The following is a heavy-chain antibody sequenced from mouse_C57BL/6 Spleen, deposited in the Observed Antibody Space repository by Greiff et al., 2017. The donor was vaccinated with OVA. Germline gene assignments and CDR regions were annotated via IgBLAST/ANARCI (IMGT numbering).Heavy chain of an antibody. J-gene: IGHJ2*01. CDR2: IYPGAGDT. CDR1: GYAFSSSW. CDR3: ARSHPDYFDY. Sequence: VQLQQSGPELVKPGASVKISCKASGYAFSSSWLNWVKQRPGKGLEWIGRIYPGAGDTNYNGKFKGKATLTAEKSSSTAYMQLSSLTSEDSAVYFCARSHPDYFDYWGQGTTLTVSS. V-gene: IGHV1-82*01.